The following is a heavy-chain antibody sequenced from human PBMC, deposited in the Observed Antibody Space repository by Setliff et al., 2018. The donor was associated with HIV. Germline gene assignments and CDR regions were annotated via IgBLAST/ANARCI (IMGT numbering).Heavy chain of an antibody. CDR1: WLLQWLL. CDR3: ARGVQAQVVLMSYVKGRFDP. CDR2: INHRGDT. J-gene: IGHJ5*02. Sequence: SETLVPHLRCLWWLLQWLLLDLDPPAPGKGLEWIGDINHRGDTKYNPSLRSRVIISVDKSKNQFSLKLISLTAADTAKYFCARGVQAQVVLMSYVKGRFDPWGQGTQVTVSS. D-gene: IGHD2-8*01. V-gene: IGHV4-34*01.